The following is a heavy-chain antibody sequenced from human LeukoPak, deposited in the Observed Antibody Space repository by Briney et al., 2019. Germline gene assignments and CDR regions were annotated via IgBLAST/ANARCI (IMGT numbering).Heavy chain of an antibody. D-gene: IGHD2-2*02. V-gene: IGHV3-21*01. CDR3: ARMPPYCSSADWYTDY. CDR2: ISSSSSYI. Sequence: GGSLRLSCAASGFTFSSYNMNWVRQAPGKGLEWVSSISSSSSYIYYADSVKGRFTISRDNAKISLFLQMNSLRAEDTAVYYCARMPPYCSSADWYTDYWGQGTLVTVSS. J-gene: IGHJ4*02. CDR1: GFTFSSYN.